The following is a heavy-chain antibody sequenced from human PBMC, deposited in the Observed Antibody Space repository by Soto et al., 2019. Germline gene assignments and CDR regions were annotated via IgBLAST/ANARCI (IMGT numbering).Heavy chain of an antibody. CDR2: ISDSGGSS. J-gene: IGHJ1*01. Sequence: PGGSLRLSCAASGFSSGNYVMNWVRQAPGKGLEWVSGISDSGGSSSSADSVKGRFTVSRDNSKNTLYLQMDSLTGDDTAVYYCTKGGDSWSGYAQHWGQGALVTVSS. V-gene: IGHV3-23*01. D-gene: IGHD3-3*01. CDR3: TKGGDSWSGYAQH. CDR1: GFSSGNYV.